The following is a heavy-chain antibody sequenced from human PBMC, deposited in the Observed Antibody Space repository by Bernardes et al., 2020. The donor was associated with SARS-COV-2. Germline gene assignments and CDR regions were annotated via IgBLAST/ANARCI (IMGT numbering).Heavy chain of an antibody. CDR3: ARGRDLGSGRWFDP. V-gene: IGHV1-8*01. J-gene: IGHJ5*02. CDR1: GYTFTSYD. D-gene: IGHD2-8*02. Sequence: ASVKVSCMASGYTFTSYDINWVRQATGQGLEWMGWMNPNSGNTGYAQKFQGRVTMTRNTSISTAYMELSSLRSEDTAVYYCARGRDLGSGRWFDPWGQGTLVTVSS. CDR2: MNPNSGNT.